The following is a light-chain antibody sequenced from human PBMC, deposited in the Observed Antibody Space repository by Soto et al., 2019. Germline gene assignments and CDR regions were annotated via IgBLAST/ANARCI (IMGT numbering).Light chain of an antibody. CDR3: GTLDSSLSAGDVV. V-gene: IGLV1-51*02. J-gene: IGLJ2*01. CDR1: SSNIGNNY. Sequence: QSVLTQPPSVSAAPGQKVTISCSGSSSNIGNNYVSWYQQLPGTAPKLLIYENNKRPSGIPDRFSGSKSGTSATLCITGLQTGDEADYYCGTLDSSLSAGDVVFGGGTKLTVL. CDR2: ENN.